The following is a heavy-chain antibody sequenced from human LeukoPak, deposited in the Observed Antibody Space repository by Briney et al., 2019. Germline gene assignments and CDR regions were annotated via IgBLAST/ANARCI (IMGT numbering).Heavy chain of an antibody. D-gene: IGHD3-9*01. V-gene: IGHV4-30-4*01. CDR3: ARVKIFQTWFDP. CDR1: GGSISSGDYY. CDR2: IYYNGST. Sequence: PSETLSLTCTVSGGSISSGDYYWSWIRQPPGKGLEWIGYIYYNGSTYYNPSLKSRVTISVDTSKNQFSLKLSSVTAADTAVYYCARVKIFQTWFDPWGQGTLVTVSS. J-gene: IGHJ5*02.